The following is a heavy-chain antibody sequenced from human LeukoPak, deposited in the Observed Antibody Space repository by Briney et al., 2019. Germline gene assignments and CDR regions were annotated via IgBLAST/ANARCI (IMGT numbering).Heavy chain of an antibody. D-gene: IGHD3-10*01. V-gene: IGHV1-3*01. Sequence: ASVKVPCKASGYTSTSYAMHWVRQAPGQRLEWMGWINAGNGNTKYAQKLQGRVTMTTDTSTSTAYMELRSLRSDDTAVYYCARGLVRGVTNPLGYWGQGTLVTVSS. CDR1: GYTSTSYA. J-gene: IGHJ4*02. CDR2: INAGNGNT. CDR3: ARGLVRGVTNPLGY.